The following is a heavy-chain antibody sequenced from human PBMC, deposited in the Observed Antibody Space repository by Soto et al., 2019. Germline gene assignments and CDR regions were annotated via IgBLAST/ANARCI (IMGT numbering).Heavy chain of an antibody. D-gene: IGHD3-22*01. CDR1: GYTFTSYA. J-gene: IGHJ4*02. CDR2: INAGNGNT. Sequence: QVQLVHSGAEVKKPGASVKVSCKASGYTFTSYAMHWVRQAPGQRLERMGWINAGNGNTKYSQKFQGRVTITRDTSASTAYMELSSLRSEDTAVYYCARVYYYDSSGYGPLDYWGQGTLVTVSS. CDR3: ARVYYYDSSGYGPLDY. V-gene: IGHV1-3*01.